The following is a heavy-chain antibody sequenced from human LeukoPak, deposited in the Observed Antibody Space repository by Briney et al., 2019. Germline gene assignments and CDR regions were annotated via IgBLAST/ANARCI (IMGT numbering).Heavy chain of an antibody. D-gene: IGHD3-22*01. CDR3: ARTGYYYDSSGYYYRWAFDI. J-gene: IGHJ3*02. CDR2: IKQDGSEK. V-gene: IGHV3-7*01. Sequence: GGSLRLSCAASGFTLSSYWMSWVRQAPGKGQEWVANIKQDGSEKYYVASVKGRFTISRDNAKNSLYLQMNSLRAEDTAVYYCARTGYYYDSSGYYYRWAFDIWGQGTMVTVSS. CDR1: GFTLSSYW.